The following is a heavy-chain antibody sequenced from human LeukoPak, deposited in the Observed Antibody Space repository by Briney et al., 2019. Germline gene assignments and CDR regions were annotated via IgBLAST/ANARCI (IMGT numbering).Heavy chain of an antibody. V-gene: IGHV4-39*07. J-gene: IGHJ5*02. CDR3: ARVPVVRGPNEGNWFDP. D-gene: IGHD3-10*01. CDR2: IYDSGST. Sequence: SETLSLTCTVSGGSISSSSYYWGWIRQPPGKGLEWIGSIYDSGSTYYNPSLKSRVTILVDTPKNQFSLKLSSVTAADTAVYYCARVPVVRGPNEGNWFDPWGQGTLVTVSS. CDR1: GGSISSSSYY.